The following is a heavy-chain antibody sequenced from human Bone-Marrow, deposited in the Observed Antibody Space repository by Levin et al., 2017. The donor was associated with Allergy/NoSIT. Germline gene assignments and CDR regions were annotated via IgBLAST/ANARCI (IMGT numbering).Heavy chain of an antibody. CDR3: AREGLEELGYCSSTSCRYYYYYYMDV. J-gene: IGHJ6*03. CDR1: GFTFSSYW. Sequence: GGSLRLSCAASGFTFSSYWMSWVRQAPGKGLEWVANIKQDGSEKYYVDSVKGRFTISRDNAKNSLYLQMNSLRAEDTAVYYCAREGLEELGYCSSTSCRYYYYYYMDVWGKGTTVTVSS. V-gene: IGHV3-7*01. CDR2: IKQDGSEK. D-gene: IGHD2-2*01.